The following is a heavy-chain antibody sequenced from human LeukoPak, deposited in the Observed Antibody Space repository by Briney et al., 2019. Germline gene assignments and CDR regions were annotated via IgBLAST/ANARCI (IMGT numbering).Heavy chain of an antibody. Sequence: GGSLRLSCAASGFTFSSYSMNWVRQAPGKGLEWVSSISSSSSYIYYADSVKGRFTISRDNAKNSLYLQMNSLRAEDTAVCYCARAKAPKISYDSSGYYFDYWGQGTLVTVSS. V-gene: IGHV3-21*01. J-gene: IGHJ4*02. CDR2: ISSSSSYI. D-gene: IGHD3-22*01. CDR1: GFTFSSYS. CDR3: ARAKAPKISYDSSGYYFDY.